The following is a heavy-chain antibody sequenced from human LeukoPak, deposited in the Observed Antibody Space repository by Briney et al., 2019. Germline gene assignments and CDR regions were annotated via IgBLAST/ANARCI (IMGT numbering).Heavy chain of an antibody. D-gene: IGHD2-15*01. J-gene: IGHJ4*02. CDR2: ISGSGGST. V-gene: IGHV3-23*01. CDR3: AKVFSQYCSGGSCCSWDY. CDR1: GFTFSSYA. Sequence: GGSLRLSCAASGFTFSSYAMSWVRQAPGKGLEWVSGISGSGGSTYYADSVKGRFTISRDNSKNTLYLQMNSLRAGDTALYYCAKVFSQYCSGGSCCSWDYWGQGILVTVSS.